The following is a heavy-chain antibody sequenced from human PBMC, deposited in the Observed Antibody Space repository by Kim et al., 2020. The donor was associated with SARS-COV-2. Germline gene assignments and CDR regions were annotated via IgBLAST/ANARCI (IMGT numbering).Heavy chain of an antibody. CDR3: ARDHIVLIGERELQPNAFDI. V-gene: IGHV1-3*01. Sequence: ASVKVSCKASGYTFTSYAMHWVRQAPGQRLEWMGWINAGNGNTKYSQKFQGRVTITRDTSASTAYMELSSLRSEDTAVYYCARDHIVLIGERELQPNAFDIWGQGTMVTVSS. CDR2: INAGNGNT. J-gene: IGHJ3*02. CDR1: GYTFTSYA. D-gene: IGHD2-8*01.